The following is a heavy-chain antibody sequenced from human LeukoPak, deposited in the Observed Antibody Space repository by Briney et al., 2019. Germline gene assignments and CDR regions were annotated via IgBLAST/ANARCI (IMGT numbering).Heavy chain of an antibody. Sequence: ASVKVSCKTSGYTFTKYLIHWVRQAPGQGLEWMGTINPQGDITNYAQRFQGRITLTEDTSTSTVYMELSSLTSEDTAVYYCARPSYCVTDNCGYWLDPWGPGTLVTVSS. CDR1: GYTFTKYL. J-gene: IGHJ5*02. D-gene: IGHD2-21*01. CDR2: INPQGDIT. V-gene: IGHV1-46*01. CDR3: ARPSYCVTDNCGYWLDP.